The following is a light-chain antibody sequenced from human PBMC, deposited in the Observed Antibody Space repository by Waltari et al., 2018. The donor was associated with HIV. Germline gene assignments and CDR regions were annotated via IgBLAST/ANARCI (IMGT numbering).Light chain of an antibody. CDR1: SSNIGSNT. CDR3: AAWDDSLNGPWV. V-gene: IGLV1-44*01. Sequence: QSVLTQPPSASGTPGQRVTISCSGSSSNIGSNTVNWYQQLPGTAPKLLIYSNNQRPSGVPDRVSGSKSGTSAALAISGLQSEDGADYYCAAWDDSLNGPWVFGGGTKLTVL. J-gene: IGLJ3*02. CDR2: SNN.